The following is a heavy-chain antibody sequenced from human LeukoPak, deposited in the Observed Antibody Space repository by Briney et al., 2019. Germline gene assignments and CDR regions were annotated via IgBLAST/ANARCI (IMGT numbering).Heavy chain of an antibody. J-gene: IGHJ6*03. CDR3: ARGRVSSSTWYSTYYYFFYMDF. CDR2: VDHTGST. V-gene: IGHV4-59*01. CDR1: DDSITMYY. Sequence: SETLSLTCTVSDDSITMYYWTWIRQPQGKGLEWIGYVDHTGSTKFNPSLNGRVSISRDTSNNFFSLRLRSVTAADTAVYFCARGRVSSSTWYSTYYYFFYMDFWGKGTTVTVSS. D-gene: IGHD4-11*01.